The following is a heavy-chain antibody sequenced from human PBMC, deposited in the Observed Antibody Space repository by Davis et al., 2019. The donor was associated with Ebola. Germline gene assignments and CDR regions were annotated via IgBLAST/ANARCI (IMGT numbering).Heavy chain of an antibody. CDR1: GYTFTDYH. J-gene: IGHJ4*02. CDR3: ARGHNYAHEY. V-gene: IGHV1-2*06. Sequence: ASVKVSCKASGYTFTDYHIHWMRQAPGQGLEWLGRVILTSGATNYAQKFQGRVTMTRDTSISTVYMELSSLRYDDTADYYCARGHNYAHEYWGQGTLVTVSS. D-gene: IGHD4-11*01. CDR2: VILTSGAT.